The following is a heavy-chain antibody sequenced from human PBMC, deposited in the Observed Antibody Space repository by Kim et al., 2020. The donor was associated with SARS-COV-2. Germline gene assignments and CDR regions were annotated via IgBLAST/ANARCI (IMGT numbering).Heavy chain of an antibody. V-gene: IGHV4-4*07. CDR3: ASGSTSFINYAMDG. D-gene: IGHD6-13*01. J-gene: IGHJ6*02. Sequence: PSLKGRVTMSVDTSKNQFALKRSSVTAADTAVYYCASGSTSFINYAMDGWGQGTTVTVSS.